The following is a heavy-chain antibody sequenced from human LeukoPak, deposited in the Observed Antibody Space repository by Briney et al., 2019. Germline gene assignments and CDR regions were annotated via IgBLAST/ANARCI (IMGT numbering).Heavy chain of an antibody. V-gene: IGHV4-61*02. D-gene: IGHD3-3*01. CDR3: ARARTLNYDFWSGYYRGYAFDI. J-gene: IGHJ3*02. CDR1: GGSISSGSYY. Sequence: SETLSLTCTVSGGSISSGSYYWSWLRQPAGKGLEWFGRIYTSGSTNYNPSLKSRVTTSVDASNNQFSLKLSSVTAADTAVYYCARARTLNYDFWSGYYRGYAFDIWGQGTMVTVSS. CDR2: IYTSGST.